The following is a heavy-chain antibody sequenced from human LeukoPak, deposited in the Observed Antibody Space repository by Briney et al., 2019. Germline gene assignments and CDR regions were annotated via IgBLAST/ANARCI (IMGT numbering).Heavy chain of an antibody. Sequence: PSETLSLTCTVSGGSVSSYYWSWIRQPPGKGLEWIGYIYYSGSTNYNPSLKSRVTISVDTSKNQFSLKLSSVTAADTAVYYCARLTISGGFDAFDIWGQGTMVTVSS. CDR3: ARLTISGGFDAFDI. CDR2: IYYSGST. D-gene: IGHD3-3*01. CDR1: GGSVSSYY. J-gene: IGHJ3*02. V-gene: IGHV4-59*08.